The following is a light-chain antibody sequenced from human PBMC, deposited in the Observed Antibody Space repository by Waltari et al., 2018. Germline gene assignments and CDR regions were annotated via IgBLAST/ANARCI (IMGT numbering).Light chain of an antibody. CDR1: SSLSTSY. Sequence: EIVLTQSPTSMAVSQGERVTISCTASSSLSTSYLHWYQQKPGFPPRLLVYRISSLASGVPARFSGSGSGTSYTLTISSMEAEDAANYYCQQGHSVPPTFGQGTKVEIK. J-gene: IGKJ1*01. V-gene: IGKV3D-7*01. CDR2: RIS. CDR3: QQGHSVPPT.